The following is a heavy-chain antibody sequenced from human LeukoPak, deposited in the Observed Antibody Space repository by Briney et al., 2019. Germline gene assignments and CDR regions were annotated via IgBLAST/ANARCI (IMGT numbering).Heavy chain of an antibody. V-gene: IGHV3-23*01. CDR1: GFTFSSYA. D-gene: IGHD4-23*01. J-gene: IGHJ4*02. CDR2: ISGRGCNT. Sequence: GGSLRLSCAASGFTFSSYAMSWVRQAPGKGLEWVSAISGRGCNTYYADSVKGRFTISRDNSKNTLYLQMNSLRAEDTAVYYCAKEGDGGPFDYWGQGTLVTVSS. CDR3: AKEGDGGPFDY.